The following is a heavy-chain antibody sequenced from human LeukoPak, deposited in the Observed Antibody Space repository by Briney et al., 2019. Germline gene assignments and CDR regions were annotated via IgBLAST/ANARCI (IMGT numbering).Heavy chain of an antibody. V-gene: IGHV3-30*04. CDR2: VSSGSEK. CDR3: ARDLELSAVYYFDS. D-gene: IGHD3-3*01. Sequence: GGSLRLSCEASGFTFSIFPMHWVRQAPGKGLEWVALVSSGSEKYYADSVKGRFTISRDNSKNMLYLQMNSLRADDTAVYYCARDLELSAVYYFDSWGQGTLVIVSS. J-gene: IGHJ4*02. CDR1: GFTFSIFP.